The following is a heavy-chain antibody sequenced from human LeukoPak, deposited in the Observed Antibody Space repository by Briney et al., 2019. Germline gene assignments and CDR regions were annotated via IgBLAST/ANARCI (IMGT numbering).Heavy chain of an antibody. CDR1: GYTFTSYG. CDR3: ARIRDGYNSYFFYGMDV. J-gene: IGHJ6*02. D-gene: IGHD5-24*01. CDR2: ISTYNGNT. Sequence: ASVKVSCKASGYTFTSYGISWVRQAPGQGLQWMGWISTYNGNTNYAQKLQGRVTMTTDTSTGTAYMELRSLRSDDTAVYYCARIRDGYNSYFFYGMDVWGQGTTVTVSS. V-gene: IGHV1-18*01.